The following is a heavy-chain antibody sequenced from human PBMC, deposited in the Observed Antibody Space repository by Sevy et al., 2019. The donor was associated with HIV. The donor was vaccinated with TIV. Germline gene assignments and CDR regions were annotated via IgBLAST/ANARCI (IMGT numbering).Heavy chain of an antibody. Sequence: GGSLRLSCAASGFTFSSYAMSWVRQAPGKGLEWVSAISGSGGSTYYADSVKGRFTISRDNSKNTLYLQMNSLRAEDTAVYYCANERITMLVVPICYFDYWGQGTLVTVSS. D-gene: IGHD3-22*01. J-gene: IGHJ4*02. CDR3: ANERITMLVVPICYFDY. V-gene: IGHV3-23*01. CDR2: ISGSGGST. CDR1: GFTFSSYA.